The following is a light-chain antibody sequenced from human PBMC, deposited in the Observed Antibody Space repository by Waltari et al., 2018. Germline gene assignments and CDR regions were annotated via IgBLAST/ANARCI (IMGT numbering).Light chain of an antibody. Sequence: QSVLTQPPSTSGTPGQRVTIPCSGSTSNIGTNTVTRYQLLPGTAPKTVIFANYHRPSGVPDRFSASKSGTSASLVISGLQSEDEADYFCATWDDSLSGRVFGGGTKVTVL. CDR1: TSNIGTNT. V-gene: IGLV1-44*01. CDR3: ATWDDSLSGRV. J-gene: IGLJ3*02. CDR2: ANY.